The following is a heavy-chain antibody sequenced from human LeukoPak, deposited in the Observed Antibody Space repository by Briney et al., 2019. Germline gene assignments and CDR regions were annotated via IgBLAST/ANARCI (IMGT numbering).Heavy chain of an antibody. CDR2: INPNSGGT. J-gene: IGHJ3*02. CDR3: ARSFYYYDSSEIDAFDI. V-gene: IGHV1-2*02. CDR1: GYTFTSYY. D-gene: IGHD3-22*01. Sequence: ASVKVSCKASGYTFTSYYMHWVRQAPGQGLEWMGWINPNSGGTNYAQEFQGRVTMTRDTSISTAYMELSRLRSDDTAVYYCARSFYYYDSSEIDAFDIWGQGTMVTVSS.